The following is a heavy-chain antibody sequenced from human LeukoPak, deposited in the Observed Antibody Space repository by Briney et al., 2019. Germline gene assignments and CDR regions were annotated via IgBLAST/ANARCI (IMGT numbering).Heavy chain of an antibody. V-gene: IGHV3-21*01. J-gene: IGHJ3*02. Sequence: GGSLRLSCAASGFTFSSYSMNWVRQAPGKGLQWVSSIITSDNYIYYADSVKGRFTISRDNAKNSLYLQMNSLRAEDTAVYYCTTRGNYGSDLGDAFDIWGRGTMVTVSS. CDR1: GFTFSSYS. D-gene: IGHD3-10*01. CDR3: TTRGNYGSDLGDAFDI. CDR2: IITSDNYI.